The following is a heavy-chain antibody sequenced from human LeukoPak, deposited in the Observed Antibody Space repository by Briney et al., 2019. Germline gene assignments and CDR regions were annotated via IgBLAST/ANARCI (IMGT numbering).Heavy chain of an antibody. Sequence: KSSETLSLTCAVSGGSISSGGYSWSWIRQPPGKGLEWIGYIYHSGSTYYNPSLKSRVTISVDRSKNQFSLKLSSVTAADTAVYYCAREPVGSGSYKTGFDYWGQGTLVTVSS. CDR1: GGSISSGGYS. D-gene: IGHD3-10*01. J-gene: IGHJ4*02. CDR2: IYHSGST. CDR3: AREPVGSGSYKTGFDY. V-gene: IGHV4-30-2*01.